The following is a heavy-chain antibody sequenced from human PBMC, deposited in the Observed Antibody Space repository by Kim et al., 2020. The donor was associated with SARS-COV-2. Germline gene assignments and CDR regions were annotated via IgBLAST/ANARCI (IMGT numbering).Heavy chain of an antibody. CDR2: ISYDGSNK. V-gene: IGHV3-30-3*01. CDR1: GFTFSSYA. D-gene: IGHD3-3*01. CDR3: ARYRDFWSGKEYIFDY. J-gene: IGHJ4*02. Sequence: GGSLRLSCAASGFTFSSYAMHWVRQAPGKGLEWVAVISYDGSNKYYADSVKGRFTISRDNSKNTLYLQMNSLRAEDTAVYYCARYRDFWSGKEYIFDYWGQGTLVTVSS.